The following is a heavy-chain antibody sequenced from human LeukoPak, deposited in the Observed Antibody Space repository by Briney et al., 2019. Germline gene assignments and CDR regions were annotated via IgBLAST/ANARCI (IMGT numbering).Heavy chain of an antibody. V-gene: IGHV3-74*01. J-gene: IGHJ5*01. D-gene: IGHD2-2*01. Sequence: PGGSLRLSCAASGFTFSSYWMHWVRQAPGKGLVWVSRIDTDGGTSYADSVKGRFTISRDNSENTLYLHLNSLRVEDTAVYYCAKEPREYCSIPACPTWLESSGQGSLVTVSS. CDR1: GFTFSSYW. CDR3: AKEPREYCSIPACPTWLES. CDR2: IDTDGGT.